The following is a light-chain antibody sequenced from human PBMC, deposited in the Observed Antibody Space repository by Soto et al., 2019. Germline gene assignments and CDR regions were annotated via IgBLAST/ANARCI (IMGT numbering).Light chain of an antibody. J-gene: IGLJ2*01. Sequence: QSVLTQSSSASASLGSSVKLTCTLSSGHSSYIIAWHQQQPGKAPRYLMKLEGSGSYNKGSGFPDRFSGTSSGADRYITTSNHQVEDAANYYSETWDSNTRVFGGGTKLTVL. CDR2: LEGSGSY. CDR1: SGHSSYI. CDR3: ETWDSNTRV. V-gene: IGLV4-60*02.